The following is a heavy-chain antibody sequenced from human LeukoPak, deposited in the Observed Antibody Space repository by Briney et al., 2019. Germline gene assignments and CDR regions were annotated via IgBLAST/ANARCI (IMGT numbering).Heavy chain of an antibody. J-gene: IGHJ4*02. Sequence: GGSLRLSCVASGLXFGESAIHWVRQAPGKGLEWVSLISADGGSAFSADSVKGRFSISRDNSKNSLYLQMDSLRSEDTAMYFCAKESGKFDSWGQGTLVVVSS. D-gene: IGHD2-21*01. CDR3: AKESGKFDS. CDR1: GLXFGESA. V-gene: IGHV3-43*02. CDR2: ISADGGSA.